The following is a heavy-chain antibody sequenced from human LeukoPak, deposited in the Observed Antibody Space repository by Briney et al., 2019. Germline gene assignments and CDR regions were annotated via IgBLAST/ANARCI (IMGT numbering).Heavy chain of an antibody. CDR3: TTGRVITGTTGDYYYGMDV. CDR2: IKSKTDGGTT. V-gene: IGHV3-15*01. CDR1: GFTFSNAW. J-gene: IGHJ6*02. Sequence: GGSLRLSCAASGFTFSNAWMSWVRQAPGKGLEWVGRIKSKTDGGTTDYAAPVKGRFTISRDDSKNTLYLQMNSLKTEDTAVYYCTTGRVITGTTGDYYYGMDVWGQGTTVTVSS. D-gene: IGHD1-20*01.